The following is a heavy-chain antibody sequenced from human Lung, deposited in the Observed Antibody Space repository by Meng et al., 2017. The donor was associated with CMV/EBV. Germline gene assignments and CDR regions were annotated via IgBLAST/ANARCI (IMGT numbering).Heavy chain of an antibody. V-gene: IGHV4-59*01. J-gene: IGHJ6*02. D-gene: IGHD3-3*01. CDR2: TYYSGST. CDR1: GGSISSYY. CDR3: ARVSGYYYYGMDV. Sequence: GSLSLSCTVSGGSISSYYWSWIRQPPGKGLEWIGYTYYSGSTNYNPSLKSRVTISVDTSKNQFSLKLSSVTAADTAVYYCARVSGYYYYGMDVWGQGTTVTVSS.